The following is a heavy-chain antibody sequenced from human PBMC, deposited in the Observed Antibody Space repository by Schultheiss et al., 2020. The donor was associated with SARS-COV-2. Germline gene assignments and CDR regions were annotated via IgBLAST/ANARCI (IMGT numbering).Heavy chain of an antibody. CDR1: GFTFDDYA. CDR2: ISGSGGST. J-gene: IGHJ4*02. Sequence: GGSLRLSCAASGFTFDDYAMHWVRQAPGKGLEWVSAISGSGGSTYYADSVKGRFTISRDNSKNTLYLQMNSLRAEDTAVYYCAKWASYTLNFDYWGQGTLVTVSS. V-gene: IGHV3-23*01. D-gene: IGHD2-2*02. CDR3: AKWASYTLNFDY.